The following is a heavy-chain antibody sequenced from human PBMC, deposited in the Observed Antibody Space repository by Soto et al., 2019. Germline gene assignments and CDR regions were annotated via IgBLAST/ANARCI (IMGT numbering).Heavy chain of an antibody. CDR1: GYTLTSSA. D-gene: IGHD6-19*01. J-gene: IGHJ6*02. Sequence: QVQLVQSGAEVKKPGASVKVSCRASGYTLTSSAINWVRQAPGQGLEWMGWISPDNGDTDYAQKFQGRVTLTTDTSTNTAYLELKILTSDDTAVYYCTREQWLVYSMDVWGQGTTVTVSS. V-gene: IGHV1-18*04. CDR2: ISPDNGDT. CDR3: TREQWLVYSMDV.